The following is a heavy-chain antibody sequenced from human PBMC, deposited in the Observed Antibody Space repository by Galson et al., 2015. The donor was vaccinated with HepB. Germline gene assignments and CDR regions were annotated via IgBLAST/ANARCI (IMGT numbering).Heavy chain of an antibody. D-gene: IGHD2-2*02. CDR1: GFTFSSYW. CDR2: INSDGSST. V-gene: IGHV3-74*01. J-gene: IGHJ3*02. CDR3: ARDVVPAAIPDAFDI. Sequence: SLRLSCAASGFTFSSYWMHWVRQAPGKGLVWVSRINSDGSSTSYADSVKGRFTISRDNAKNTLYLQMNSLRAEDTAVYYCARDVVPAAIPDAFDIWGQGTMVTVSS.